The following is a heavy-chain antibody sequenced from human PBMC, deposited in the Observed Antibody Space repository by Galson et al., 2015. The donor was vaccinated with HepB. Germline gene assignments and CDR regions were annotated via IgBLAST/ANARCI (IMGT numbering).Heavy chain of an antibody. CDR1: GDSVSSNSAA. D-gene: IGHD6-19*01. CDR2: TYYRSQWYN. J-gene: IGHJ4*02. CDR3: ARQSRDSASYSGLDY. Sequence: CAISGDSVSSNSAAWNRIRQSPSTGLEWLGRTYYRSQWYNDYAVSLKGRITVNPDTSKNQFSLQLNSVTPEDTAVYYCARQSRDSASYSGLDYWGQGTLVTVSS. V-gene: IGHV6-1*01.